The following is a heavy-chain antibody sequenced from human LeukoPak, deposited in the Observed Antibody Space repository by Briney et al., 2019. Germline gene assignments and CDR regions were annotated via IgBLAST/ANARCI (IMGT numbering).Heavy chain of an antibody. J-gene: IGHJ4*02. CDR2: TYYRSKWYS. CDR1: GDSVSSNSAA. CDR3: AREERGDSSGWYLYFDY. D-gene: IGHD6-19*01. V-gene: IGHV6-1*01. Sequence: SQTLSLTCAISGDSVSSNSAAWNWIRQSPSRGLEWLGRTYYRSKWYSDYSVSVKSRITINPDTSKNQFSLKLSSVTAADTAVYYCAREERGDSSGWYLYFDYWGQGTLVTVSS.